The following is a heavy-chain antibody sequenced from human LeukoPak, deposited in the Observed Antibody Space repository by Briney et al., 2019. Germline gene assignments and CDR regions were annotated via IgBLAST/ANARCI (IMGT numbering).Heavy chain of an antibody. V-gene: IGHV3-30*18. Sequence: GRSQRLSCAASGFTFSSYGMHWVRQAPGKGLEWVAVISYDGSNKYYADSVKGRFTISRDNSKNTLYLQMNSLRAEDTAVYYCAKDRLTTVNYYYYGMDVWGQGTTVTVSS. CDR2: ISYDGSNK. CDR1: GFTFSSYG. CDR3: AKDRLTTVNYYYYGMDV. D-gene: IGHD4-11*01. J-gene: IGHJ6*02.